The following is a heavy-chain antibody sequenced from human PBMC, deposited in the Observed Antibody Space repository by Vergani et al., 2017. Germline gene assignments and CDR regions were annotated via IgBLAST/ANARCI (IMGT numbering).Heavy chain of an antibody. CDR3: ARDGYCSGGSCLGMLDY. J-gene: IGHJ4*02. V-gene: IGHV3-33*01. D-gene: IGHD2-15*01. CDR2: IWYDGSNK. CDR1: GFTFSSYG. Sequence: VQLVESGGGVVQPGRSLRLSCAASGFTFSSYGMHWVRQAPGKGLEWVAVIWYDGSNKYYADSVKGRFTISRDNSKNTLYLQMNSLRAEDTAVYYCARDGYCSGGSCLGMLDYWGQGTLVTVSS.